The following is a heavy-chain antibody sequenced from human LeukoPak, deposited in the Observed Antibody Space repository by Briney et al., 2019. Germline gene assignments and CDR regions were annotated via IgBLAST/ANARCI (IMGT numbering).Heavy chain of an antibody. CDR2: INHSGST. V-gene: IGHV4-34*01. D-gene: IGHD3-3*01. J-gene: IGHJ4*02. Sequence: PSETLSLTCAVYGGSFSGYYWSWIRQPPGKGLEWIGEINHSGSTNYNPSLKSRVTISVDTSKNQFSLKLSSVTAADTAVYYCARELYYDFWSDYTYSFDYWGQGTLVTVSS. CDR1: GGSFSGYY. CDR3: ARELYYDFWSDYTYSFDY.